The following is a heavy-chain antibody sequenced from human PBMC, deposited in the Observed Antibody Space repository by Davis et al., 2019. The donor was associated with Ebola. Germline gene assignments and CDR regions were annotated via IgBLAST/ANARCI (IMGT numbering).Heavy chain of an antibody. J-gene: IGHJ4*02. CDR1: GGSISSGDYY. D-gene: IGHD6-19*01. Sequence: SETLSLTCTVSGGSISSGDYYWSWIRQHPGKGLEWIGYIYYSGSTYYNPSLKSRVTISVDTSKNQFSLKLSSVTAADTAVYYCARDHGYNSGWRAFDYWGQGTLVTVSS. CDR2: IYYSGST. V-gene: IGHV4-31*03. CDR3: ARDHGYNSGWRAFDY.